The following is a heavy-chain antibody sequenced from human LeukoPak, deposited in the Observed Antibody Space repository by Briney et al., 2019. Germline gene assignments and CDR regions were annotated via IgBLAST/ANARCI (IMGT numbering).Heavy chain of an antibody. J-gene: IGHJ4*02. V-gene: IGHV4-38-2*01. CDR1: GYFVSSGYY. Sequence: PSETLSLTCGVSGYFVSSGYYWGWIRQPPGKGLAWIGNIYNTGSTYYNPSLKSRATISVDTSNNQFSLKLSSVTSADTAVYYCASRTTVTNALSFDYWGQGSLVIVSS. D-gene: IGHD4-11*01. CDR3: ASRTTVTNALSFDY. CDR2: IYNTGST.